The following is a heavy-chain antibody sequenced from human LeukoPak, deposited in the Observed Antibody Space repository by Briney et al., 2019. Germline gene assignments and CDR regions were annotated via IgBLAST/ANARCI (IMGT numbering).Heavy chain of an antibody. V-gene: IGHV3-74*01. D-gene: IGHD3-22*01. CDR2: INSDGTST. CDR1: GFTFSNYW. J-gene: IGHJ5*02. Sequence: PGGSLRLSCAASGFTFSNYWMHWVRPAPGKGLVWVSRINSDGTSTTYADSVRGRFTISRDNAENTLYLEMNSLRADDTAVYYCARPRDSSANWFDPWGQGTLVTVSS. CDR3: ARPRDSSANWFDP.